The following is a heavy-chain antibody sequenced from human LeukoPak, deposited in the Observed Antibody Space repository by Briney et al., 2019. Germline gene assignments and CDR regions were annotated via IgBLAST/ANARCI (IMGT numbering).Heavy chain of an antibody. CDR3: TRHNGDYCSGGSCYWNGVDY. D-gene: IGHD2-15*01. J-gene: IGHJ4*02. CDR1: GFTFSGSA. V-gene: IGHV3-73*01. CDR2: IRSKANSYAT. Sequence: GGSLRLSCAASGFTFSGSAMHWVRRASGKGLEWVGRIRSKANSYATAYAASVKGRFIISRDDSKNTAYLQMNSLKTEDTAVYYCTRHNGDYCSGGSCYWNGVDYWGQGTLVTVSS.